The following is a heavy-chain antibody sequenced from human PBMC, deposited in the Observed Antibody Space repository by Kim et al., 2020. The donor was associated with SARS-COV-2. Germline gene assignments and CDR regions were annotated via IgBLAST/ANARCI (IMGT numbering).Heavy chain of an antibody. CDR1: GDSISSSGYY. D-gene: IGHD1-1*01. CDR3: ARDGLDYSPIDY. J-gene: IGHJ4*02. CDR2: IYYSGTT. V-gene: IGHV4-39*07. Sequence: SETLSLTCNVSGDSISSSGYYWGWIRQPPGKGLEWIGSIYYSGTTYYNPSLKSRVTISVDTSNNQFSLKLNSVTAADTAVYYCARDGLDYSPIDYWGQGTLVTVSS.